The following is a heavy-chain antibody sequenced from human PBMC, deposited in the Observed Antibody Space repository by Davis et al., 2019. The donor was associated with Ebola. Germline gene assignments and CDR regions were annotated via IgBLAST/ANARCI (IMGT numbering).Heavy chain of an antibody. CDR2: ISSSSSYI. CDR3: ASEWFRGRYYYYGMDV. D-gene: IGHD3-10*01. V-gene: IGHV3-21*04. J-gene: IGHJ6*02. Sequence: GESLKISCAASGFTFSSYSMNWVRQAPGKGLEWVSSISSSSSYIYYADSVKGRFTISRDNAKNSLYLQMNSLRAKDTAVYYCASEWFRGRYYYYGMDVWGQGTTVTVSS. CDR1: GFTFSSYS.